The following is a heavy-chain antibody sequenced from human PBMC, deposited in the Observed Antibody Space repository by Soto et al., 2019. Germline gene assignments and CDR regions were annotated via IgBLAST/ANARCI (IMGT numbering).Heavy chain of an antibody. Sequence: QVQLQESGPGLVKPSXTLSLTCAVSGGSISTSNWWSWVRQPQGKGLEWIGEVYRTGSTNYNPSLESRLTISVDKSKNQFSLKLTSVTAADTAVYYCARARATIAAAAIFDCWGQGTLVTVSS. CDR3: ARARATIAAAAIFDC. J-gene: IGHJ4*02. CDR1: GGSISTSNW. CDR2: VYRTGST. V-gene: IGHV4-4*02. D-gene: IGHD6-13*01.